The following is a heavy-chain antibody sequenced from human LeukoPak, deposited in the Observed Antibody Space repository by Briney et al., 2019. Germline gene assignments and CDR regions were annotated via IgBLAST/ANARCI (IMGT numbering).Heavy chain of an antibody. V-gene: IGHV3-11*06. CDR1: GSTFSDYY. Sequence: GGSLRLSCAASGSTFSDYYMSWIRQAPGKGLEWVSYISSSSSYTNYADSVKGRFTISRDNAKNSLYLQMNSLRAEDTAVYYCARGPEDYGDYDGLIDYWGQGTLVTVSS. D-gene: IGHD4-17*01. J-gene: IGHJ4*02. CDR3: ARGPEDYGDYDGLIDY. CDR2: ISSSSSYT.